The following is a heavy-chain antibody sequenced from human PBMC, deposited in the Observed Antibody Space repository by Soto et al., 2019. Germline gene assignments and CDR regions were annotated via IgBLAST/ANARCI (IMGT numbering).Heavy chain of an antibody. CDR2: ISGSGGST. Sequence: GGSLRLSCAASGFTFSTYAMSWVRQAPGKGLEWVSAISGSGGSTYYADSVKGRFTISRDNSKNTLYLPMNSLRAEDTAVYYWAKEYERSYYGMDDWGEGATVSV. CDR3: AKEYERSYYGMDD. CDR1: GFTFSTYA. V-gene: IGHV3-23*01. D-gene: IGHD1-1*01. J-gene: IGHJ6*01.